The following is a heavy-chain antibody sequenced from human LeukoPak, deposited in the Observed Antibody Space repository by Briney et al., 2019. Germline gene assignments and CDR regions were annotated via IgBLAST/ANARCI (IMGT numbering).Heavy chain of an antibody. CDR1: GFTFDDYA. Sequence: GGSLRLSCAASGFTFDDYAMHWVRQAPGKGLEWVSGISWNSGSIGYADSVKGRFTISRDNAKNSLYLQMNSLRAEDTALYYCAKSKFGTMVRGVIGYWGQGTLVIVSS. CDR2: ISWNSGSI. CDR3: AKSKFGTMVRGVIGY. V-gene: IGHV3-9*01. D-gene: IGHD3-10*01. J-gene: IGHJ4*02.